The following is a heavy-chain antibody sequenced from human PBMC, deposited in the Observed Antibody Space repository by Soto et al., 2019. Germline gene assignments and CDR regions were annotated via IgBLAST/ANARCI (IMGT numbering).Heavy chain of an antibody. V-gene: IGHV1-2*04. Sequence: QVQLVQSGAEVKKPGASVKVSCKASGYTFTGYYMHWVRQAPGQGLEWMGWINPNSGGTNYAQKFQGWVTMTRDTSMSTAYMELSRLRSDDTAVYYCARAADYSPRYYFDYWGQGTLVTVSS. CDR2: INPNSGGT. CDR3: ARAADYSPRYYFDY. J-gene: IGHJ4*02. CDR1: GYTFTGYY. D-gene: IGHD5-12*01.